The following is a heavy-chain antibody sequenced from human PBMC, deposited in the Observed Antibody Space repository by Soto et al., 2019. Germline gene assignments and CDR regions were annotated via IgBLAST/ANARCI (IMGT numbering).Heavy chain of an antibody. D-gene: IGHD6-19*01. CDR1: GGSISSYY. V-gene: IGHV4-59*08. J-gene: IGHJ4*02. CDR3: ARRIAVAELDY. CDR2: IYYSGST. Sequence: SETLSLTCTVSGGSISSYYWSWIRQPPGKGLEWIGYIYYSGSTNYNPSLKSRVTISVDTSKNQFSLKLSSVTAADTAVYYCARRIAVAELDYWGQGTLVTVPQ.